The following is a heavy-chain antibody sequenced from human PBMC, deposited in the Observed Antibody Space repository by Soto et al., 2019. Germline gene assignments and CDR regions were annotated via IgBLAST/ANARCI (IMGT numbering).Heavy chain of an antibody. D-gene: IGHD6-19*01. CDR3: TREAGWQWMVPYD. V-gene: IGHV1-18*01. CDR2: ISAFNGDT. Sequence: QVQLVQSGTEVKKPGASVNVSCKAFGYTFTSYGFSWVRQVPGQGLEWLGWISAFNGDTHYSQTMKGRLTVTTDTATTSVHMELTSQTSADTAVYYCTREAGWQWMVPYDWGQGTLVTVS. J-gene: IGHJ1*01. CDR1: GYTFTSYG.